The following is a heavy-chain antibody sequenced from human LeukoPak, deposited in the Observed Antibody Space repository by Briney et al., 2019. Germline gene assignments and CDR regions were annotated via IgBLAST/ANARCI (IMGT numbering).Heavy chain of an antibody. J-gene: IGHJ4*02. V-gene: IGHV4-31*03. CDR1: GGSISSGGYY. CDR2: IYYSGSA. CDR3: ARVNYGSATKEDY. D-gene: IGHD3-10*01. Sequence: SETLSLTCTVSGGSISSGGYYWSWIRRRPGKGLEWIGYIYYSGSAYYNPSLKSRVTISVDTSENQFSLKLSSVTAADTAVYYCARVNYGSATKEDYWGQGTLVTVSS.